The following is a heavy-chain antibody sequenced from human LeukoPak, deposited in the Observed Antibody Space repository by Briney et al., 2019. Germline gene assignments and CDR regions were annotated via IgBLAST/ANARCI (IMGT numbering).Heavy chain of an antibody. CDR1: GFTFRTYE. CDR2: IGRRGIST. CDR3: ARRLPYYGMDV. V-gene: IGHV3-48*03. Sequence: GRSLRLSCAASGFTFRTYEMSWVRQAPGKGLEWVSNIGRRGISTWYADYVKGRFTISRDNAKNSLCLQMNSLTVEDTAVYYCARRLPYYGMDVWGKGTTVTVSS. J-gene: IGHJ6*04.